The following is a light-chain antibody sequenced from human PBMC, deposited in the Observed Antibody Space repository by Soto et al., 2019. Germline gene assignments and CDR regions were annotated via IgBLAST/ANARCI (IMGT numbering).Light chain of an antibody. CDR2: SNE. CDR1: SSNIGSNP. V-gene: IGLV1-44*01. Sequence: QSVLTQPPSASGTPGQRVTISCSGSSSNIGSNPVNWYQQLPGTAPKLLMFSNERRPSGVPDRVSGSKSGTSASLAISGLQSEDEADYYCAARDDSLNGPVFGGGTKLTVL. J-gene: IGLJ2*01. CDR3: AARDDSLNGPV.